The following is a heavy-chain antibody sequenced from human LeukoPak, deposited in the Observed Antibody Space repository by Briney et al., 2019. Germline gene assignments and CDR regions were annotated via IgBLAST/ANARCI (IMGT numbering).Heavy chain of an antibody. J-gene: IGHJ4*02. V-gene: IGHV1-18*01. D-gene: IGHD6-13*01. Sequence: GASVKVSCKPSLYTFTSYGISLVRQAPGQGLEWMGWISAYNGNTNYAQKLQGRVTMTTDTSTSTAYMELRSLRSDDTAVYYCARDRYSSSWYQPFDYWGQGTLVTVSS. CDR1: LYTFTSYG. CDR2: ISAYNGNT. CDR3: ARDRYSSSWYQPFDY.